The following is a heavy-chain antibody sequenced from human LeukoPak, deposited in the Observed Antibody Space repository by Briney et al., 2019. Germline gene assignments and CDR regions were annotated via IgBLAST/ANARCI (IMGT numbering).Heavy chain of an antibody. V-gene: IGHV4-4*07. CDR3: ARDRYYYDSSGYYALDY. J-gene: IGHJ4*02. D-gene: IGHD3-22*01. CDR1: GGSISSYY. Sequence: SETLSLTCTVSGGSISSYYWSWIRQPAGKGLEWIGRIYTSGSTNYNPSLKSRVTMSVDTSKNQFSLKLSSVTAADTAVYYCARDRYYYDSSGYYALDYWGQGTLVTVSS. CDR2: IYTSGST.